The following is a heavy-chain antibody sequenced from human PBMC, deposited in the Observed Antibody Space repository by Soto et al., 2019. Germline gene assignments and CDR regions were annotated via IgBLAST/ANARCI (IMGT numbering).Heavy chain of an antibody. CDR2: IYYSGST. CDR1: GGSISSYY. V-gene: IGHV4-59*01. CDR3: ARAVAGTLYYGMDV. Sequence: QVQLQESGPGLVKPSETLSLTCTVSGGSISSYYWSWIRQPPGKGLEWIGYIYYSGSTNYNPSLKSRVTISVDTSKNQFSLKLSSVTAADTAVYYCARAVAGTLYYGMDVWGQGTTVTVSS. D-gene: IGHD6-19*01. J-gene: IGHJ6*02.